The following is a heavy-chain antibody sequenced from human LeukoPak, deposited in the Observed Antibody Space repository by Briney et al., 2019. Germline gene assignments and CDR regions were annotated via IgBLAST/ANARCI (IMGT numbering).Heavy chain of an antibody. V-gene: IGHV4-39*07. CDR3: AGSLWFEAFDI. CDR1: GGSISSSSYY. J-gene: IGHJ3*02. CDR2: IYYSGST. Sequence: PSETLSLTCTVSGGSISSSSYYWGWIRQPPEKGLEWIGSIYYSGSTYYNPSLKSRVTISVDTSKNQFSLKLSSVTAADTAVYYCAGSLWFEAFDIWGQGTMVTVSS. D-gene: IGHD3-10*01.